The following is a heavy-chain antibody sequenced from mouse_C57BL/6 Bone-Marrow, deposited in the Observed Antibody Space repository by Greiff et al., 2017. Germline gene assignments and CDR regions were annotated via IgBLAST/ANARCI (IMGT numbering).Heavy chain of an antibody. V-gene: IGHV1-26*01. CDR1: GYTFTDYY. CDR3: ARGTVGV. J-gene: IGHJ1*03. D-gene: IGHD1-1*01. CDR2: INPNNGGT. Sequence: EVQLQQSGPELVKPGASVKISCKASGYTFTDYYMNWVKQSHGKSLEWIGDINPNNGGTSYNQKFKGKATLTVDKSSSTAYMELRSLTSEDSAVYYCARGTVGVWGTGTTVTVSS.